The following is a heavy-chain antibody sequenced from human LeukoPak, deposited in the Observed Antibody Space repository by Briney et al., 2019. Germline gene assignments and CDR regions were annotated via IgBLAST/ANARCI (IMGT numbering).Heavy chain of an antibody. V-gene: IGHV1-2*02. CDR1: GYTFTGYY. CDR3: ARGDWAMIVVVTATHFDY. D-gene: IGHD3-22*01. CDR2: INPNSGGT. Sequence: GASVKVSCKASGYTFTGYYMHWVRQAPGQGLEWMGWINPNSGGTNYAQKFQGRVTMTRDTSISTAYMELSRLRSDDTAVYYCARGDWAMIVVVTATHFDYWGQGTLVTVSS. J-gene: IGHJ4*02.